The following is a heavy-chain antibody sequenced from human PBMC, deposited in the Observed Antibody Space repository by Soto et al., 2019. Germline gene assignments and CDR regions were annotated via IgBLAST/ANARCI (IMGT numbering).Heavy chain of an antibody. J-gene: IGHJ4*02. CDR2: IYYSGST. CDR1: GGSISSYY. CDR3: ARLRYFDWLSFDY. V-gene: IGHV4-59*08. Sequence: PSETLSLTCTVYGGSISSYYWSWIRQPPGKGLEWIGYIYYSGSTNYNLSLKSRVTISVDTSKNQFSLKLSSVTAADTAVYYCARLRYFDWLSFDYWGQGTLVTVSS. D-gene: IGHD3-9*01.